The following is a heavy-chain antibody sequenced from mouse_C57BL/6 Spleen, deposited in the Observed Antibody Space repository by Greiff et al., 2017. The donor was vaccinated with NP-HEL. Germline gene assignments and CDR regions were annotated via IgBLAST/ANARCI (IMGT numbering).Heavy chain of an antibody. CDR1: GYTFTDYN. V-gene: IGHV1-18*01. CDR2: INPNNGGT. J-gene: IGHJ1*03. D-gene: IGHD1-1*01. Sequence: EVQLQQSGPELVKPGASVKIPCKASGYTFTDYNMDWVKQSHGKSLEWIGDINPNNGGTIYNQKFKGKATLTVDKSSSTAYMELRSLTSEDTAVYYCARKGLHYYGSRDWYFDVWGTGTTVTVSS. CDR3: ARKGLHYYGSRDWYFDV.